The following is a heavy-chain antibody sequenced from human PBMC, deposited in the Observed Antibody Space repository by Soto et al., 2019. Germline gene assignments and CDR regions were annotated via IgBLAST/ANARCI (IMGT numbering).Heavy chain of an antibody. J-gene: IGHJ5*02. CDR3: ARXPGIAVSGTS. D-gene: IGHD6-19*01. Sequence: ASVKVXCKASGXTFTSYYIHWVRQAPGQGLEWVGIINPNGGGTSYAQKFQDRFTVTSDTSTSTVYMELSSLRSEDTAVYYCARXPGIAVSGTSWGQGTLVTVSS. CDR1: GXTFTSYY. V-gene: IGHV1-46*01. CDR2: INPNGGGT.